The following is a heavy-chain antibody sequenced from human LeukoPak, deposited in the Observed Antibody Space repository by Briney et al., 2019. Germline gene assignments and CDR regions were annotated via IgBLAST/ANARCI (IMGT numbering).Heavy chain of an antibody. CDR1: GYTFINYD. D-gene: IGHD2-21*01. Sequence: ASVKVSCKASGYTFINYDMHWVRQAPGQGLEWMGIINPSGGSTSYAQKFQGRVTMTRDTSTSTVYMELSSLRSEDTAVYYCARDESTSILWWWGQGTLVTVSS. CDR2: INPSGGST. J-gene: IGHJ1*01. V-gene: IGHV1-46*01. CDR3: ARDESTSILWW.